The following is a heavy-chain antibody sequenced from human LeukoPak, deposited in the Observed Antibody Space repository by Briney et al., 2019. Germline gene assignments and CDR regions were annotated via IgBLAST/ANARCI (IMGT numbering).Heavy chain of an antibody. J-gene: IGHJ3*02. CDR3: ARDQGFFTMIVHAFDI. CDR2: ISSSSSYV. V-gene: IGHV3-21*01. Sequence: PGGSLRLSCAASGFTFSSYSMNWVRQAPGKGLEWVSSISSSSSYVCYADSVKGRFAISRDNAKNSLYLQMNSLRAEDTAVHYCARDQGFFTMIVHAFDIWGQGTMVTVSS. D-gene: IGHD3-22*01. CDR1: GFTFSSYS.